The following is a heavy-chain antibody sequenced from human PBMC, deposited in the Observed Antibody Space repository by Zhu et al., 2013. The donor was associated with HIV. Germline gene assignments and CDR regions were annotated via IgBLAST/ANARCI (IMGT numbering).Heavy chain of an antibody. V-gene: IGHV1-2*02. D-gene: IGHD2-2*01. CDR1: GYTFTGYY. J-gene: IGHJ5*02. Sequence: QVQLVQSGAEVKKPGASVKVSCKASGYTFTGYYMHWVRQAPGQGLEWMGWINPNSGGTNYAQKFQGRVTMTRDTSISTAYMELSRLRSDDTAVYYCARDRGQLLLYFFEGDLGWFDPWGQGTLVTVSS. CDR3: ARDRGQLLLYFFEGDLGWFDP. CDR2: INPNSGGT.